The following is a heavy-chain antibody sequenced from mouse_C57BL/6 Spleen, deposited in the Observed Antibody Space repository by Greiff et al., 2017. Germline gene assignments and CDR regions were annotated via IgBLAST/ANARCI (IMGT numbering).Heavy chain of an antibody. V-gene: IGHV1-82*01. D-gene: IGHD1-1*01. CDR3: ARSYYGSSLYCDD. CDR1: GYAFSSSW. Sequence: VQLQQSGPELVKPGASVKISCKASGYAFSSSWMNWVKQRPGKGLEWIGRIYPGDGDTNYNGKFKGKATLTADKSSSTAYMQLSSLTSEDSAVYFCARSYYGSSLYCDDWGQGTTLTVSS. J-gene: IGHJ2*01. CDR2: IYPGDGDT.